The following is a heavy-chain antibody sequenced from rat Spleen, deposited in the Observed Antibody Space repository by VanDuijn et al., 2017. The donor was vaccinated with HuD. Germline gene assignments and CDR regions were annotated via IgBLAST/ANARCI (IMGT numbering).Heavy chain of an antibody. D-gene: IGHD1-8*01. CDR1: GFTFSDYN. Sequence: EVQLVESGGGLVQPGRSLKLSCAASGFTFSDYNMAWVRQAPQQGLEWVATISYAGSSTYYGDSVKGRFTISRDNAKSTLYLQMNSLRSEDTATYYCARQGTTVARYYWYFDFWGLGTMVTVSS. V-gene: IGHV5-22*01. CDR3: ARQGTTVARYYWYFDF. CDR2: ISYAGSST. J-gene: IGHJ1*01.